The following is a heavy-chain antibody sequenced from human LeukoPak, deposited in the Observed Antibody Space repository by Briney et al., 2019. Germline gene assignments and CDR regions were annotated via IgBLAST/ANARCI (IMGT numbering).Heavy chain of an antibody. J-gene: IGHJ4*02. V-gene: IGHV4-34*01. CDR2: IEHSGST. CDR1: GGSFSGYY. Sequence: SETLSLTCAVYGGSFSGYYWSWIRQPPGKGLEWIGEIEHSGSTNYNPSLKSRVTISVDTSKNQFSLKLSSVTAADTAVYYCARGRNGSGSSDYWGQGTLVTVSS. D-gene: IGHD3-10*01. CDR3: ARGRNGSGSSDY.